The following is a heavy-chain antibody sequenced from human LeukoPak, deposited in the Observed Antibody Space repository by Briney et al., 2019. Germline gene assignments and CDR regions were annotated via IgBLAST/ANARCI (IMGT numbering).Heavy chain of an antibody. CDR1: RLTVSTNF. Sequence: GGSLRLSCAASRLTVSTNFMSWVRQAPGKGLEWVSVLYSSGRTEYADSVKGRFTISRDNSKNTLYLQMNYLSAEDTAVYYCARGQRSQQWLGVYWGQGTLVTVSS. D-gene: IGHD6-19*01. J-gene: IGHJ4*02. CDR2: LYSSGRT. CDR3: ARGQRSQQWLGVY. V-gene: IGHV3-66*01.